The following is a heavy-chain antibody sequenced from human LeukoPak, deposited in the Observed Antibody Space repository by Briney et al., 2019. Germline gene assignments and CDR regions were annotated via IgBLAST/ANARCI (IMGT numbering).Heavy chain of an antibody. V-gene: IGHV4-59*08. CDR1: GSSINNYY. CDR2: IKYSGDT. D-gene: IGHD3-10*01. J-gene: IGHJ4*02. Sequence: SETLSLTCTVSGSSINNYYGSWIRQPPGKGREWIGYIKYSGDTNSNPSLESRLTISVDTARKQFSQRLNSATAADAAVYFCARIYAGGSFFDYWGQGTLVTVSS. CDR3: ARIYAGGSFFDY.